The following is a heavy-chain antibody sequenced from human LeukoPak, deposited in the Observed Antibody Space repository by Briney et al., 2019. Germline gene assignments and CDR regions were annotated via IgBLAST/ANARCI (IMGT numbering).Heavy chain of an antibody. Sequence: PGRSLRLSCAASGFTFDDYAMHWVRQAPGKGLEWVSGISWNSGSIGYADSVKGRFTISRDNAKNSLYLQMNSLRAEDMALYYCAEGRTVSRHDAFDIWGQGTMVTVSS. D-gene: IGHD4-17*01. CDR1: GFTFDDYA. J-gene: IGHJ3*02. CDR2: ISWNSGSI. V-gene: IGHV3-9*03. CDR3: AEGRTVSRHDAFDI.